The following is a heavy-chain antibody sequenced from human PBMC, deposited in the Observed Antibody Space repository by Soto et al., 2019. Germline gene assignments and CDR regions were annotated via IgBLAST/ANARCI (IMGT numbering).Heavy chain of an antibody. CDR3: VARYCSSTTCYQVDY. J-gene: IGHJ4*02. D-gene: IGHD2-2*01. CDR2: ISSTGGST. CDR1: GFTFTNYA. V-gene: IGHV3-64D*06. Sequence: GSLRLSCSASGFTFTNYAIHWIRQAPGKGLEYVSAISSTGGSTYYADSVKGRFTISRDNSKNTVYLQMSSLRSEDSAVYYCVARYCSSTTCYQVDYWDQGTLVTVAS.